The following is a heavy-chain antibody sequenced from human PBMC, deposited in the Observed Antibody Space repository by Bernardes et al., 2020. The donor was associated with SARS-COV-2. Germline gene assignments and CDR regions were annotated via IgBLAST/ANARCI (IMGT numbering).Heavy chain of an antibody. D-gene: IGHD2-2*01. J-gene: IGHJ4*02. V-gene: IGHV2-5*02. Sequence: GPTLVKPSQTLTLTCTFSGFSLSTSGVGVGWIRQPPGKALEWLALIYWDDDKRYSPSLKSRLTITKDTSKNQVVLTMTNMDPVDTATYYCAHRGGYCSSTSCYRGVDYFDYWGQGTLVTVSS. CDR2: IYWDDDK. CDR1: GFSLSTSGVG. CDR3: AHRGGYCSSTSCYRGVDYFDY.